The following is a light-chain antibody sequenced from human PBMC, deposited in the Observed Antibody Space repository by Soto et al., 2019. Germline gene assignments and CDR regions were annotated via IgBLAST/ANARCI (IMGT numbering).Light chain of an antibody. CDR3: QHYNSYAEA. V-gene: IGKV1-5*03. CDR1: QTISSW. J-gene: IGKJ1*01. CDR2: KAS. Sequence: DIQMTQSPSTLSGSVGDRVTITCRASQTISSWLAWYQQKPGKAPKLLIYKASTLKSGVPSRFSGSGSGTEFPLTISSLQPGDFATYYCQHYNSYAEAFGQGTKVELK.